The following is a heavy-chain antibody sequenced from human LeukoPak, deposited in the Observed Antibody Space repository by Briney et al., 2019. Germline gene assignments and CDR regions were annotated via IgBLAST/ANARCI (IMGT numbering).Heavy chain of an antibody. J-gene: IGHJ2*01. Sequence: SETLSITCTVSGGSISSYYWSWIRQPAGKGLEWIGRIYTSGSTNYNPSLKSRVTMSVDTSKNQFSLKLSSVTAADTAVYYCARDGRSSSLATWYFDLWGRGTLVTVSS. D-gene: IGHD6-6*01. CDR2: IYTSGST. V-gene: IGHV4-4*07. CDR1: GGSISSYY. CDR3: ARDGRSSSLATWYFDL.